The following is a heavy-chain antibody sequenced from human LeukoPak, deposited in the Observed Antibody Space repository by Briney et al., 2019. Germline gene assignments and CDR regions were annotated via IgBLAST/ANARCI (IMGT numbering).Heavy chain of an antibody. CDR3: ARRSTPPPSSGDLTLDY. D-gene: IGHD3-22*01. V-gene: IGHV1-69*13. Sequence: SVKVSCKASGGTFSSYAISWVRQAPGQGLEWMGGIIPIFGTANYAQKFQGRVTITADESTSTAYMELSSLRSEDTAVYYCARRSTPPPSSGDLTLDYWGQGTLVTVSS. J-gene: IGHJ4*02. CDR2: IIPIFGTA. CDR1: GGTFSSYA.